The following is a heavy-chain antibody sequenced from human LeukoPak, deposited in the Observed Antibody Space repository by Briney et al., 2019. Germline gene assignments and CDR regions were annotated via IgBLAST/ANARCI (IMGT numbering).Heavy chain of an antibody. CDR3: AKRLRDGYNSPIDY. CDR2: ISYDGSNK. CDR1: GFTFSSYA. D-gene: IGHD5-24*01. V-gene: IGHV3-30*04. J-gene: IGHJ4*02. Sequence: GGSLRLSCAASGFTFSSYAMHWVRQAPGKGLEWVAVISYDGSNKYYADSVKGRFTISRDISKNTVYLQMNSLRAEDTALYYCAKRLRDGYNSPIDYWGQGALVTVSS.